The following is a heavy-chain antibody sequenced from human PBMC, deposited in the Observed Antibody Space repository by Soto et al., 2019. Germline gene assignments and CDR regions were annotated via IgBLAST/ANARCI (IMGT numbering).Heavy chain of an antibody. Sequence: PSETLSLTCNVSGASISSYYWSWIRQPPGKGLEWIGYTYYSGSTNYNPSLKSRVTISVDTSKNQFSLKLSSVTAADTAVYYCARAADKRGGDYYYYGMDVWGQGTTVTVSS. D-gene: IGHD3-16*01. CDR3: ARAADKRGGDYYYYGMDV. V-gene: IGHV4-59*12. CDR2: TYYSGST. CDR1: GASISSYY. J-gene: IGHJ6*02.